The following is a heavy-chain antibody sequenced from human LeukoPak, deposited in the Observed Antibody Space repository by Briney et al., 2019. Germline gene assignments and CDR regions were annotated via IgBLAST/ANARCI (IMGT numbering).Heavy chain of an antibody. D-gene: IGHD3-10*01. Sequence: SQTLSLTCTVSGGSVSSGDNYWSWIRQPPGKGLEWIGYIYYSESTYYNPSLKSRVAISADTSKNQFSLNLTSVTAADTAVYYCAKYYYASGGYNRFDYWGQGTLVTVSS. CDR3: AKYYYASGGYNRFDY. CDR2: IYYSEST. V-gene: IGHV4-30-4*01. J-gene: IGHJ4*02. CDR1: GGSVSSGDNY.